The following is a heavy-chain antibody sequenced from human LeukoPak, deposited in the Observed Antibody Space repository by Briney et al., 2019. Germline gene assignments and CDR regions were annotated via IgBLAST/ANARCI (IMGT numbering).Heavy chain of an antibody. CDR3: ARDTAAATAEYFQH. D-gene: IGHD6-13*01. CDR1: GFTFSSYG. CDR2: IWYDGSNK. Sequence: AGRSLRLSCAASGFTFSSYGMHWVRQAPGKGLEWVAVIWYDGSNKYHADSVKGRFTISRDNSKNTLYLQMNSLRAEDTAVYYCARDTAAATAEYFQHWGQGTLVTVSS. V-gene: IGHV3-33*01. J-gene: IGHJ1*01.